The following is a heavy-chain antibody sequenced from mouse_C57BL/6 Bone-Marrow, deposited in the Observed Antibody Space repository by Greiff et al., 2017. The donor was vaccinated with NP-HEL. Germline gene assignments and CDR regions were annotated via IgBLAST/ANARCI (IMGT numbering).Heavy chain of an antibody. CDR2: ISDGGSYT. V-gene: IGHV5-4*01. Sequence: EVQLVESGGGLVKPGGSLKLSCAASGFTFSSYAMSWVRQTPEKRLEWVATISDGGSYTYYPDNVKGRFTISRDNAKNNLYLQMSHLKSEDTAMYYCARVGDYDGGAMDYWGQGTSVTVSS. J-gene: IGHJ4*01. D-gene: IGHD2-4*01. CDR1: GFTFSSYA. CDR3: ARVGDYDGGAMDY.